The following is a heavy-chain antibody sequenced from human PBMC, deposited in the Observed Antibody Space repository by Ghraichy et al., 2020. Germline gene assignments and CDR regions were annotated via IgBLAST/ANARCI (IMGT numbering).Heavy chain of an antibody. Sequence: GGSLRLSCAASGFTFSNYVMDWVRQAPGKGLEWLSYITSSGSTIYYADSVKGRFTISRDNVKNSLYLQMSSLRDEDTAVYYCAREGGNYCSGGSCYRDCDYWGKGTLVTVSS. CDR1: GFTFSNYV. D-gene: IGHD2-15*01. V-gene: IGHV3-48*02. J-gene: IGHJ4*02. CDR2: ITSSGSTI. CDR3: AREGGNYCSGGSCYRDCDY.